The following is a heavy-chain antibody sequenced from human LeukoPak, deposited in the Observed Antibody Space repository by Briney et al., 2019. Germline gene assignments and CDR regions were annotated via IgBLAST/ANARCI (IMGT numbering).Heavy chain of an antibody. V-gene: IGHV4-59*08. CDR2: IYYSGST. D-gene: IGHD5-12*01. CDR3: ARHDNEKSGYEIDY. Sequence: PSETLSLTCTVSGGSISSYYWSWIRQPPGKGLEWIGYIYYSGSTNYNPSLKSRVTISVDTSKNQFSLKLSSVTAADTAVYYCARHDNEKSGYEIDYWGQGTLVAVSS. J-gene: IGHJ4*02. CDR1: GGSISSYY.